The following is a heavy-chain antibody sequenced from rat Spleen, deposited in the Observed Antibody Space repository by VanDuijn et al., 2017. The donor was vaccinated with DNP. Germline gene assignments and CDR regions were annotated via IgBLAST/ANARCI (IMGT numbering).Heavy chain of an antibody. J-gene: IGHJ3*01. CDR1: GFSLTSNS. D-gene: IGHD1-12*02. V-gene: IGHV2-1*01. CDR2: IWSGGST. CDR3: ARWDYDGWFAY. Sequence: QVQLKESGPGLVQPSQTLSLTCTVSGFSLTSNSVHWVRQPPGKGLEWVGAIWSGGSTDYNSALKSRLSFSKATSKSQVFLKMNSVQTEDTAMYFWARWDYDGWFAYWGQGTLVTVSS.